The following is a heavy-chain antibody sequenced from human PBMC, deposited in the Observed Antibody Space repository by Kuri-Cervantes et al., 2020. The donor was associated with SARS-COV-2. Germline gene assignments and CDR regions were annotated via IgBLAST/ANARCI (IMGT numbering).Heavy chain of an antibody. J-gene: IGHJ1*01. CDR2: IRYDGSNK. CDR1: GFTFSSYG. V-gene: IGHV3-30*02. D-gene: IGHD1/OR15-1a*01. CDR3: AKDPNSQETRYFQH. Sequence: GGSLRLSCAASGFTFSSYGMHWVRQAPGKGLEWVAFIRYDGSNKYYADSVKGRFTISRDNSKNTLYLQMNSLRAEDTAVYYCAKDPNSQETRYFQHWGQGTLVTVSS.